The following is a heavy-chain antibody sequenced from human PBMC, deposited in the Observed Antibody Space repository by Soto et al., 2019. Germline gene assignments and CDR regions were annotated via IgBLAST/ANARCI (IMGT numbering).Heavy chain of an antibody. CDR2: IHHTGSS. CDR1: GGSISTYY. J-gene: IGHJ5*02. CDR3: ATGSAGGVLLNWFDP. D-gene: IGHD3-10*01. V-gene: IGHV4-59*01. Sequence: QVQLQESGPGLVRPFQTLSLTCTVSGGSISTYYWGWIRQTPGKGLEWLGFIHHTGSSLYSPSLTSRLSISVDTSKNQFSLKLHSVIAADPAVYYCATGSAGGVLLNWFDPWGQGTLVTVSS.